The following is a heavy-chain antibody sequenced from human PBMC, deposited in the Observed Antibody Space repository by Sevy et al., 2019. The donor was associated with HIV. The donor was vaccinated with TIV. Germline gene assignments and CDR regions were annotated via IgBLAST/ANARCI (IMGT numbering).Heavy chain of an antibody. CDR3: AKDMVDCSGGTCYSGAVSPFES. D-gene: IGHD2-15*01. CDR2: VSYDGADK. J-gene: IGHJ4*02. Sequence: GGSLRLSCAASGFIFNNYDMYWIRQAPGKGLEWVATVSYDGADKGYADIVKGRFTISRDSFRSMLYLQMSSLRPEDTGVYFCAKDMVDCSGGTCYSGAVSPFESWGQGTLVTVSS. V-gene: IGHV3-30*18. CDR1: GFIFNNYD.